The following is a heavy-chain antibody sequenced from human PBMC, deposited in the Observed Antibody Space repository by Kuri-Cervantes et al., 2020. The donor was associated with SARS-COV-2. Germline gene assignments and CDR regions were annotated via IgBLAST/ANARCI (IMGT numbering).Heavy chain of an antibody. CDR2: IYYSGST. Sequence: SETLSLTCTVSGGSISSGGYYWSWIRQHPGKGLEWIGYIYYSGSTYYNPSLKSRVTISVDTSKNQFSLKLSSVTAADTAVYYCARSEGDYVRNYGMDVWGQGTTVTVSS. CDR1: GGSISSGGYY. V-gene: IGHV4-31*03. J-gene: IGHJ6*02. CDR3: ARSEGDYVRNYGMDV. D-gene: IGHD4-17*01.